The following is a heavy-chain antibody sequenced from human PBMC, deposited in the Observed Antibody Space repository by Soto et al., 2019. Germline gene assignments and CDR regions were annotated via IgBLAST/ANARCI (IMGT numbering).Heavy chain of an antibody. V-gene: IGHV1-69*12. CDR3: ARVRVRFLEWLGSEC. CDR1: GGTFSSFV. Sequence: QVQLVQSGAEVKKPGSSVKVSCKASGGTFSSFVISWVRQAPGQGLEWMGGIIPIFGTANYAQKFQGRVTITADESTSTAYMELGSLRSEDTAVYYCARVRVRFLEWLGSECWGQGPLVTVSS. CDR2: IIPIFGTA. D-gene: IGHD3-3*01. J-gene: IGHJ4*02.